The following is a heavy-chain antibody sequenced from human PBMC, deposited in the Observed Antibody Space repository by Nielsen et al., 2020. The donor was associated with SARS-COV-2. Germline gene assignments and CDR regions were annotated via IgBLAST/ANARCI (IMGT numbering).Heavy chain of an antibody. J-gene: IGHJ4*02. V-gene: IGHV4-61*01. CDR3: ARGSDEGLAL. CDR1: GVSISSGSYY. D-gene: IGHD3-3*01. CDR2: IYDSGNT. Sequence: SETLSLTCTVSGVSISSGSYYWTWIRQPPEKGLEWIAYIYDSGNTNYNPSLKSRVTISVDTSRNQFSLKLTSVTAADTAVYYCARGSDEGLALWGQGTLVTVSS.